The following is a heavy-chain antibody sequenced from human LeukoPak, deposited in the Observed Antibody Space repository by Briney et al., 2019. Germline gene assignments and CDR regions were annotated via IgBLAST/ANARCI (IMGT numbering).Heavy chain of an antibody. D-gene: IGHD3-22*01. CDR2: FGPEDGET. CDR1: GYTLTELS. V-gene: IGHV1-24*01. Sequence: ASVKVSCKVSGYTLTELSMHWVRQAPGKGLEWMGGFGPEDGETIYAQKFQGRVTMTEDTSTDTAYMELSSLSSEDTAVYYCATYNYYDSSGYYYFDYWGQGTLVTVSS. J-gene: IGHJ4*02. CDR3: ATYNYYDSSGYYYFDY.